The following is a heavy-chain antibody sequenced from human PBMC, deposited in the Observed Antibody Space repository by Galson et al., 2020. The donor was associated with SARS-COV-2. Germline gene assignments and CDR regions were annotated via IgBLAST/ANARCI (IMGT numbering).Heavy chain of an antibody. CDR2: ISHSGYT. D-gene: IGHD2-21*02. CDR3: SRIIVTAYYFSYMDV. V-gene: IGHV4-4*02. CDR1: GGSISSSDW. Sequence: SETLSLTCAVSGGSISSSDWWGWVRQPPGKGLEWIGEISHSGYTNYNPSLKSRVTMSLDTSKNQFSLKLSSVTAADTALYYCSRIIVTAYYFSYMDVWGKGTTVTVSS. J-gene: IGHJ6*03.